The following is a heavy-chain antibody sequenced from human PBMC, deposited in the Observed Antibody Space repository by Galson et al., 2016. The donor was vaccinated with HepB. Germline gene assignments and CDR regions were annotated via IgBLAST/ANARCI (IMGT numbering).Heavy chain of an antibody. Sequence: SLRLSCAASGFIVSSTYMSWVRQAPGKGLEWVSVIYRGGSTYYADSVKGRFTISRDNSNNTVYLQMNSLRAEDTAVYYCTRGGGDGSSRILAFDIWGQGTMVTVSS. CDR3: TRGGGDGSSRILAFDI. V-gene: IGHV3-53*01. CDR2: IYRGGST. J-gene: IGHJ3*02. CDR1: GFIVSSTY. D-gene: IGHD5-24*01.